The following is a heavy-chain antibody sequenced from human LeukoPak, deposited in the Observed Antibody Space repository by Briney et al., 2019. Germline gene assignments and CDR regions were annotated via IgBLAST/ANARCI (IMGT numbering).Heavy chain of an antibody. V-gene: IGHV3-13*01. J-gene: IGHJ3*02. Sequence: GGSLRLSCVAAGLIFSSYDFHWIRQARGEGLEWVSGIGTALDTFYAGSVKGRLPISRENAKNSLYLQMNSPKTGDTAVYYCARGSSDGFKYAIDIWGQGTTVTVSS. CDR2: IGTALDT. CDR1: GLIFSSYD. CDR3: ARGSSDGFKYAIDI. D-gene: IGHD5-24*01.